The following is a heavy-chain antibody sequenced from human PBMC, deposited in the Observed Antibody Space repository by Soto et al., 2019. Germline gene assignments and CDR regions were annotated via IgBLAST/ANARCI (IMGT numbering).Heavy chain of an antibody. CDR2: VDSGSITT. CDR3: VRESHELDY. V-gene: IGHV3-48*01. J-gene: IGHJ4*02. Sequence: GGSLRLSCAASGFTFSSYSMNWVRQAPGKGLEWVSFVDSGSITTYYADSVKGRFTISRDNAKNSLYLQMNSLRAEDTAVYYCVRESHELDYWGQGTLVTVSS. CDR1: GFTFSSYS.